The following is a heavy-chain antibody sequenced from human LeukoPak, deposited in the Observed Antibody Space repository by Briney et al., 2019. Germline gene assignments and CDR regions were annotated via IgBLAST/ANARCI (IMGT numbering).Heavy chain of an antibody. Sequence: GGSLRLSCAASGFTVSRHWMHWVRQAPGKGLVWVSRINSDGSSTSYADSVKGRFTISRDNAKNTLYLQMNSLRAEDTAVYYCARGYDILTGQQDYWGQGTLVTVSS. CDR2: INSDGSST. CDR3: ARGYDILTGQQDY. CDR1: GFTVSRHW. D-gene: IGHD3-9*01. V-gene: IGHV3-74*01. J-gene: IGHJ4*02.